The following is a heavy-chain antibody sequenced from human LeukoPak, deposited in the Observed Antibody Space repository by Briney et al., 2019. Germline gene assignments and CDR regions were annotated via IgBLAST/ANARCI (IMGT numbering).Heavy chain of an antibody. CDR1: GFTFSSYW. Sequence: GGSLRLSCAASGFTFSSYWMSWVRQAPGKGLEWVANMNQDGSEKYYVDSVKGRFTVSRDNAKSSLYLQMDSLRDDDTAVYYCARDRALYDSRRGYYYTEDDYWGQGTLVTVSS. D-gene: IGHD3-22*01. J-gene: IGHJ4*02. V-gene: IGHV3-7*01. CDR3: ARDRALYDSRRGYYYTEDDY. CDR2: MNQDGSEK.